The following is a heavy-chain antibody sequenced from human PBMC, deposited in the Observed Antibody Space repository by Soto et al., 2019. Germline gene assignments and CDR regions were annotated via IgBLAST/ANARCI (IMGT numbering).Heavy chain of an antibody. CDR2: ISAGSDFI. J-gene: IGHJ4*02. Sequence: GGLVQPGGSLRLSCAASGFTFGSSAMSWVRQAPGKGLEWVSAISAGSDFIYYADSVKGRFTISRDNSKNTLYLQMTSLRAEDTAVYSGAKDSLYFDYWGQGILVTVSS. CDR3: AKDSLYFDY. CDR1: GFTFGSSA. V-gene: IGHV3-23*01.